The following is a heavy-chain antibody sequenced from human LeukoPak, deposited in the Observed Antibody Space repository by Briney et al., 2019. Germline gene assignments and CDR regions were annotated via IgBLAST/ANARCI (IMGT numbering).Heavy chain of an antibody. Sequence: GGSLRLSCAASGFTFSIYAMSWVRQAPGKGLEWVSSITSSGETTFYADSVKDRFTISRDNSRNTLYLQMSRLRAEDTAIYYCAKDRPNYHESNGHYYRPNGDYWGQGTLATVSS. V-gene: IGHV3-23*01. CDR2: ITSSGETT. CDR3: AKDRPNYHESNGHYYRPNGDY. CDR1: GFTFSIYA. D-gene: IGHD3-22*01. J-gene: IGHJ4*02.